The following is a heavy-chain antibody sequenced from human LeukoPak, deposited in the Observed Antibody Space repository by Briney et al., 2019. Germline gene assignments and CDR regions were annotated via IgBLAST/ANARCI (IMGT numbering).Heavy chain of an antibody. CDR2: ISSSSSTI. Sequence: PGGSLRLSCAASGFTFSSYSMNWVRQAPGKGLEWVSYISSSSSTIYYADSVKGRFTISRDNAKNSLYLQMNSLRAEDTAVYYCARGLLEWFLFDYWGQGQWSPSLQ. CDR3: ARGLLEWFLFDY. CDR1: GFTFSSYS. D-gene: IGHD3-3*01. V-gene: IGHV3-48*01. J-gene: IGHJ3*01.